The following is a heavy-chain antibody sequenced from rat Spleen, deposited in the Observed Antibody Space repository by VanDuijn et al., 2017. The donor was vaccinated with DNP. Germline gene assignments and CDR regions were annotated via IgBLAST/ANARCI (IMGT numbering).Heavy chain of an antibody. Sequence: EVQLVESGGGLVQPGRSLKLSCAASGFIFSDYYMAWVRQAPTRGLETVAYISYDGGFTYSGDSVKGRFTISRDNAKNTLYLQMDSLRSEDTATYYCTTDAAYWGQGTLVTVSS. V-gene: IGHV5-20*01. CDR3: TTDAAY. J-gene: IGHJ3*01. CDR2: ISYDGGFT. CDR1: GFIFSDYY.